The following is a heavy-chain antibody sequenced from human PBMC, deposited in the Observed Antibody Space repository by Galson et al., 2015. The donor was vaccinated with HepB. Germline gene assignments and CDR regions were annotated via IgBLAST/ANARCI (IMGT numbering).Heavy chain of an antibody. CDR1: GFSLSTSEEG. CDR3: AHIRDSASVRFDS. V-gene: IGHV2-5*02. D-gene: IGHD4-17*01. CDR2: IYWDDDQ. J-gene: IGHJ4*02. Sequence: PALVKPTQTLTLTCTFSGFSLSTSEEGVGVAWIRQPPGKALEWLALIYWDDDQRYSPSLKNRLTITKDSAQDQVVLIMTRMDPMDTAPYYCAHIRDSASVRFDSWGQGAQVTVSS.